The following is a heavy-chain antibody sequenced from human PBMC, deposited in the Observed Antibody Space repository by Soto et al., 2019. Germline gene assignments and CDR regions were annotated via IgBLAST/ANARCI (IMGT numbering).Heavy chain of an antibody. J-gene: IGHJ5*02. CDR3: ARFSGSFDP. CDR2: IYYSGST. Sequence: SVTLSLTCTVSCGSVSSGSYYWSWIRQPPGKGLEWIGYIYYSGSTNYNPSLKSRVTISVDTSKNQFSLKLSSVTAADTAVYYCARFSGSFDPWGQGTLVTVSS. D-gene: IGHD1-26*01. V-gene: IGHV4-61*01. CDR1: CGSVSSGSYY.